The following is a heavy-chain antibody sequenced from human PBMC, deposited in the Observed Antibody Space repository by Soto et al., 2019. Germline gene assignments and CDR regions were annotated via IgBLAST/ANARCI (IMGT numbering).Heavy chain of an antibody. Sequence: QVQLVQSGAEVKQPGASVKVSCKTSGYIFSDYVIHWVRQAPGQRPEWMGSIYGGNAYTKYSEKFQVRVTITRDTLATTAYMKQSSLTSEDTAVYYCARDSEVLPGTYINYWGLGTLVTIFS. CDR2: IYGGNAYT. CDR3: ARDSEVLPGTYINY. V-gene: IGHV1-3*01. J-gene: IGHJ4*02. CDR1: GYIFSDYV. D-gene: IGHD6-13*01.